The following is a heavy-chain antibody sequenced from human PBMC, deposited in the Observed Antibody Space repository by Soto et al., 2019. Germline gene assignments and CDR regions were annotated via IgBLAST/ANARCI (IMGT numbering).Heavy chain of an antibody. Sequence: QVQLVQSGAEVKKPGSSVKVSCTASGGTFSSSAISWVRQAPGQGLEWMGGFIPIFGSTNYAQRFQDRVTITVDESTSTAYMELSSLRSEDTALYYCAKVSERAAIGGWCFDVWGRGTLVTVSS. V-gene: IGHV1-69*01. D-gene: IGHD2-15*01. J-gene: IGHJ2*01. CDR3: AKVSERAAIGGWCFDV. CDR1: GGTFSSSA. CDR2: FIPIFGST.